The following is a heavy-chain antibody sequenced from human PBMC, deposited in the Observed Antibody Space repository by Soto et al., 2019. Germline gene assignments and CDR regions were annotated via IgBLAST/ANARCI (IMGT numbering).Heavy chain of an antibody. CDR3: ARERIAARWGFYGMDV. D-gene: IGHD6-6*01. Sequence: QVQLVQSGAEVKKPGSSVKVSCKASGGTFSSYAISWVRQAPGQGLEWMGGIIPIFGKANSAQKFQGRVTITADKSTSTAYMELSSLRSEDTAVYYCARERIAARWGFYGMDVWGQGTTVTVSS. V-gene: IGHV1-69*06. J-gene: IGHJ6*02. CDR1: GGTFSSYA. CDR2: IIPIFGKA.